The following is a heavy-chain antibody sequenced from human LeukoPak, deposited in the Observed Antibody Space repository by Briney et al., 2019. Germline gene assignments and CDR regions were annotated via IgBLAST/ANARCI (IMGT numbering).Heavy chain of an antibody. Sequence: APVKVSCEASGHTFTVYYIHCVRNTPGQGLEWMRWINPNTGDTNYGQKLQGRVTMTRDTSNNTPYMELRRLRSRDTRVYYCARPRRVGNGGYPDYWGEGTLDSVSS. CDR3: ARPRRVGNGGYPDY. D-gene: IGHD1-26*01. J-gene: IGHJ4*02. CDR1: GHTFTVYY. CDR2: INPNTGDT. V-gene: IGHV1-2*02.